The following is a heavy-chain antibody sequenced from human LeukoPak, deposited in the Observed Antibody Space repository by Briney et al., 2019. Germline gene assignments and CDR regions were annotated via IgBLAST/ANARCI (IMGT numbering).Heavy chain of an antibody. Sequence: SQTLSLTCAISGDTISSNSATWNWIRQSPSRGLEWLRRTYYRSKWFNNYAVSVKSRISIKPDTSKNQFSLQLISVTPEDTAVYYCAGGNSGNIEYWGQGTLVTVSS. V-gene: IGHV6-1*01. J-gene: IGHJ4*02. D-gene: IGHD5-12*01. CDR1: GDTISSNSAT. CDR3: AGGNSGNIEY. CDR2: TYYRSKWFN.